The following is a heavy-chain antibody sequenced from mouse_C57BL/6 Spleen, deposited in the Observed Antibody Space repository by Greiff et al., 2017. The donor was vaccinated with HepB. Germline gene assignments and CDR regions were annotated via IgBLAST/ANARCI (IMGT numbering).Heavy chain of an antibody. Sequence: QVQLKQPGAELVMPGASVKLSCKASGYTFTSYWMHWVKQRPGQGLEWIGEIDPSDSYTNYNQKFKGKSTLTVDKSSSTAYMQLSSLTSEDSAVYYCARELRGFDYWGQGTTLTVSS. CDR2: IDPSDSYT. D-gene: IGHD2-4*01. J-gene: IGHJ2*01. CDR3: ARELRGFDY. V-gene: IGHV1-69*01. CDR1: GYTFTSYW.